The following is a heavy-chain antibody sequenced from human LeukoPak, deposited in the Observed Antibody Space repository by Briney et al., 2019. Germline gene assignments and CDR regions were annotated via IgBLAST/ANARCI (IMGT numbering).Heavy chain of an antibody. Sequence: GGSLRLSCAASGFTFSSYAMHWVRQAPGKGLEWVAVISYDGSNKYYADSVKGRFTISRDNSKNTLYLQMDSLRAEDTAVYYCAKKAVITTGNAYFDDWGQGTLVTVSS. CDR3: AKKAVITTGNAYFDD. J-gene: IGHJ4*02. CDR1: GFTFSSYA. CDR2: ISYDGSNK. D-gene: IGHD1-1*01. V-gene: IGHV3-30-3*02.